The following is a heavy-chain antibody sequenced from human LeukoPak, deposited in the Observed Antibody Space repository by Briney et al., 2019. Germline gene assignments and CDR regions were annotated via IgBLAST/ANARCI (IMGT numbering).Heavy chain of an antibody. CDR3: ARETLYYYDSSGAFDI. V-gene: IGHV4-59*01. D-gene: IGHD3-22*01. Sequence: PSETLSLTCTVSGGSISSYYWSWIRQPPGKGLEWIGYIYYSGSTNYNPSLKSRVTISVDTSKNQFSLKLSSVTAADTAVYYCARETLYYYDSSGAFDIWGQGTMVTVSS. J-gene: IGHJ3*02. CDR2: IYYSGST. CDR1: GGSISSYY.